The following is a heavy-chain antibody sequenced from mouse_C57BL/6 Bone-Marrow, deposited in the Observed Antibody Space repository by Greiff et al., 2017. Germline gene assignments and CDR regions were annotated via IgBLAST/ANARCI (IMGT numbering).Heavy chain of an antibody. CDR3: ARRMITGYFDV. CDR2: IWSGGST. V-gene: IGHV2-2*01. D-gene: IGHD2-4*01. J-gene: IGHJ1*03. CDR1: GFSLTSYG. Sequence: VMLVESGPGLVQPSQSLSITCTVSGFSLTSYGVHWVRQSPGKGLEWLGVIWSGGSTDYNAAFISRLSISKDNSKSQVFFKMNSLQADDTAIYYCARRMITGYFDVWGTGTTVTVSS.